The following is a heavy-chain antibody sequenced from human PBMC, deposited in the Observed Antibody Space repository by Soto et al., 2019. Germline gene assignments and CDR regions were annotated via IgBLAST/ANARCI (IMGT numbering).Heavy chain of an antibody. CDR1: GYTFTGYY. CDR3: ARVGSSGYRAFVI. V-gene: IGHV1-2*04. D-gene: IGHD3-22*01. J-gene: IGHJ3*02. Sequence: ASVKVSCKASGYTFTGYYMHWVRQAPGQGLEWMGWINPNSGGTNYAQKFQGWVTMTRDTSISTAYMELSRLRSDDTAVYYCARVGSSGYRAFVISGQGTMVTVSS. CDR2: INPNSGGT.